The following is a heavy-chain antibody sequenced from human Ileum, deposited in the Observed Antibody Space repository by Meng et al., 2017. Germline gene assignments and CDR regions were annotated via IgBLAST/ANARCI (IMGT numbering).Heavy chain of an antibody. J-gene: IGHJ4*02. CDR1: GDSITNTNW. D-gene: IGHD1-1*01. Sequence: HVTLQDPGPGVVKPSGPLYLTCAGSGDSITNTNWLNWVRQHPGKGLEWIGEVYHSRSTNYNPSLQSRVTISIDKSKNQFSLNLTSVTVADTAVYYCARGGLTLERRPLDYWGQGTLVTVSS. CDR2: VYHSRST. V-gene: IGHV4-4*02. CDR3: ARGGLTLERRPLDY.